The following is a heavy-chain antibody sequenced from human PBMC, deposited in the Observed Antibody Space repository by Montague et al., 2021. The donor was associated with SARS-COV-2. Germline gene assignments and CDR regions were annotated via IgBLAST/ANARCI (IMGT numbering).Heavy chain of an antibody. CDR2: IYYSGST. D-gene: IGHD5-24*01. CDR1: GGSTSSYY. CDR3: AKIGDGYNAPPGY. J-gene: IGHJ4*02. V-gene: IGHV4-59*12. Sequence: SETLSLTCTVSGGSTSSYYWSWIRQPLGKGLEWIGCIYYSGSTNYNPSLKSRITILVDTSKNQFSLKLSSVTAADTAVYYCAKIGDGYNAPPGYWGQGTLVTVSS.